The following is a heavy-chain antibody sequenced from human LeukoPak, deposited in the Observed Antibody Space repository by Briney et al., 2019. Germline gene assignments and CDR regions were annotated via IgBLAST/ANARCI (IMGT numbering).Heavy chain of an antibody. Sequence: SETLSLTCTVSGGSIISSSYYWGWIRQPPGKGLEWIGSIYYSGRTYYNPSLKSRLTKSVDTSENQFSLKLTSVTAADTAVYYCARVRNDAFDIWGQGTMVTVSS. CDR3: ARVRNDAFDI. V-gene: IGHV4-39*01. CDR1: GGSIISSSYY. CDR2: IYYSGRT. J-gene: IGHJ3*02.